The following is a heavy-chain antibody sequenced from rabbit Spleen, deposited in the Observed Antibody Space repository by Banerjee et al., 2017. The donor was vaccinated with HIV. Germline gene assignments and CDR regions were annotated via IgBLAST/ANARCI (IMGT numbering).Heavy chain of an antibody. Sequence: QSLEESGGDLVKPGASLTLTCTASGFSFSNSLYMCWVRQAPGKGLEWIACIDTGSGSTYYANWAKGRFTISKTSSTTVTLQVTSLTAADTATYFCARETHGSSGSYGLWGPGTLVTVS. CDR3: ARETHGSSGSYGL. CDR2: IDTGSGST. CDR1: GFSFSNSLY. V-gene: IGHV1S40*01. J-gene: IGHJ4*01. D-gene: IGHD5-1*01.